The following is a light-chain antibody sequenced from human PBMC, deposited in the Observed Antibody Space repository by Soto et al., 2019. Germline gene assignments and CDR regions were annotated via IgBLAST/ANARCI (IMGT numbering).Light chain of an antibody. J-gene: IGKJ2*01. CDR2: EAS. CDR3: QQSFTTPYT. V-gene: IGKV1-39*01. Sequence: DIQMTQSPSSLSASVGDRVTITCRASQSISSYLNWYQQKPGQAPKFLIYEASSLQSGVPSRFSGSGSGTEFTLTISSLQPEDFATYHCQQSFTTPYTFGQGTKLEIK. CDR1: QSISSY.